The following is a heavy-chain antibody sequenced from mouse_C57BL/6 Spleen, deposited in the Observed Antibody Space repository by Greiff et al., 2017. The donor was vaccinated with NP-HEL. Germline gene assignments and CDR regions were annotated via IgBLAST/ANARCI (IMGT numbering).Heavy chain of an antibody. V-gene: IGHV1-78*01. Sequence: QVRLKQSDAELVKPGASVKISCKVSGYTFTDHTIHWMKQRPEQGLEWIGYIYPRDGSTKYNEKFKGKATLTADKSSSTAYMQLNSLTSEDSAVYFCARRYYGSSYDWYFDVWGTGTTVTVSS. J-gene: IGHJ1*03. CDR1: GYTFTDHT. CDR2: IYPRDGST. D-gene: IGHD1-1*01. CDR3: ARRYYGSSYDWYFDV.